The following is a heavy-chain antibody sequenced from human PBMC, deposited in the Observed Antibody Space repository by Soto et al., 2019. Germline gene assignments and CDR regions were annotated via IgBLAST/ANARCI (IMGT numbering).Heavy chain of an antibody. CDR1: GGTFNNFV. V-gene: IGHV1-69*01. D-gene: IGHD3-16*01. CDR3: ARDLGGDATIRF. CDR2: IIPNFGTT. J-gene: IGHJ4*02. Sequence: QVQLEQSGAEVKKPGSSVKVSCKASGGTFNNFVISWVRQAPGQGLEWMGGIIPNFGTTNYAQKFQGKVTITADETTRTSYLELRGLTSDDPSVYYCARDLGGDATIRFWGQGTLVTVSS.